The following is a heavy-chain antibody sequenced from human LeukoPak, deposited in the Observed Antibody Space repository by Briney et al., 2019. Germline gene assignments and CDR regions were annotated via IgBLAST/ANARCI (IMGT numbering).Heavy chain of an antibody. V-gene: IGHV3-7*05. CDR1: GFTFSSYW. D-gene: IGHD6-13*01. CDR3: SLEGSSWYRYFQH. CDR2: IKQDGSEK. J-gene: IGHJ1*01. Sequence: GGSLRLSCAPSGFTFSSYWMSWVRQAPGKGLEWVANIKQDGSEKYYVDSVKGRFTISRDNAKNSLYLQMNSLRAEDTAVYYSSLEGSSWYRYFQHWGQGTLVTVSS.